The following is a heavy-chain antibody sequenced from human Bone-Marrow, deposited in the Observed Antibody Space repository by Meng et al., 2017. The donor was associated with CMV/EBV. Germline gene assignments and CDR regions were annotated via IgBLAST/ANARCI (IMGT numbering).Heavy chain of an antibody. CDR2: IRTKGNNYAT. Sequence: GESLKISCAASGFTLSGSAMHWVRQASGKGLEWVGRIRTKGNNYATAYAASGKGRFIISRDDSKNTAYLQMNSLKTEDTAVYYCTRLTYYYDSSGLNDAFDIWGQGTTVTVSS. CDR3: TRLTYYYDSSGLNDAFDI. D-gene: IGHD3-22*01. J-gene: IGHJ3*02. CDR1: GFTLSGSA. V-gene: IGHV3-73*01.